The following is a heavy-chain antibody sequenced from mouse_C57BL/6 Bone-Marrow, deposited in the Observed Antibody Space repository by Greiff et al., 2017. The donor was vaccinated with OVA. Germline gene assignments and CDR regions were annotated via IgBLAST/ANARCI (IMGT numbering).Heavy chain of an antibody. CDR3: TRSYSNYGDFDY. J-gene: IGHJ2*01. V-gene: IGHV1-15*01. D-gene: IGHD2-5*01. Sequence: VQLQQSGAELVRPGASVTLSCKASGYTFTDYEMHWVKQTPVHGLEWIGAIDPETGGTAYNQKFKGKAILTADKSSSTAYLDLRSLTSEDSAVYYCTRSYSNYGDFDYWGQGTTLTVSS. CDR1: GYTFTDYE. CDR2: IDPETGGT.